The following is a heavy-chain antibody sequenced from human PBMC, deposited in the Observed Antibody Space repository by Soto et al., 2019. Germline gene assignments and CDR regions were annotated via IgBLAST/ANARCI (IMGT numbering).Heavy chain of an antibody. J-gene: IGHJ4*02. CDR2: ISWSGDNT. D-gene: IGHD1-26*01. Sequence: EVQLLESGGGLVQPGGSPRLSFATSGFTFCPYALTLVRQAPGKGLEWVSTISWSGDNTYYADSVKGRFTISRDNSKNTLYLQMNSLRADDTALHYCAKDTRSSGFWGQGTLVTVSS. CDR1: GFTFCPYA. V-gene: IGHV3-23*01. CDR3: AKDTRSSGF.